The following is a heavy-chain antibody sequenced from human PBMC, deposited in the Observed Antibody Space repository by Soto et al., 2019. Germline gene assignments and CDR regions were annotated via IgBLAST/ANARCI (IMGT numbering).Heavy chain of an antibody. J-gene: IGHJ6*02. CDR2: IIPILGIA. CDR3: PREKDGYYYGMDV. Sequence: QVQLVQSGAAVKKPGSSVKVSCKASGGTFSSYTISWVRQAPGQGLEWMGRIIPILGIANYAQKFQGRVTITADKSTSTAYMELSSLGSAATAVYYCPREKDGYYYGMDVWGQGTTVTVSS. CDR1: GGTFSSYT. V-gene: IGHV1-69*08.